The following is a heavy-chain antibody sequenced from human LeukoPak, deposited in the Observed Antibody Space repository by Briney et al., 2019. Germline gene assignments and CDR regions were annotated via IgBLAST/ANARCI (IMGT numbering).Heavy chain of an antibody. CDR3: TTDPNFDYVWGTYRLDY. V-gene: IGHV3-15*05. D-gene: IGHD3-16*02. Sequence: GGSLRLSCAASGFTFSDAWMTWVRRAPGKGLEWVGRITSRTDGGTTDYAAPVKGKFTFSRDDSKNTLYLQMNSLKTEDTAVYYCTTDPNFDYVWGTYRLDYWGQGTLVTVSS. CDR2: ITSRTDGGTT. CDR1: GFTFSDAW. J-gene: IGHJ4*02.